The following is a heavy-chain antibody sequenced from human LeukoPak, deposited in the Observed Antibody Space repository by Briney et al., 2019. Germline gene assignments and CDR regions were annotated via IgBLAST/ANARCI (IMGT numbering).Heavy chain of an antibody. D-gene: IGHD1-14*01. J-gene: IGHJ4*02. Sequence: GGSLRLSCAASGFTFSNYYMSWVRQAPGKGLEYVSAIATVATYYADSVKGRFTISRDNSKNTLYLQMNSLRAEDTAVYYCASRRPYYFDYWGQGTLVTVSS. CDR2: IATVAT. CDR3: ASRRPYYFDY. V-gene: IGHV3-53*01. CDR1: GFTFSNYY.